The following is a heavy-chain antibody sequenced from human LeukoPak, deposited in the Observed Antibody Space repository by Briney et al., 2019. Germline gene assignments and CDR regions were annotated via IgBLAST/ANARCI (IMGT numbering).Heavy chain of an antibody. CDR1: GFTFSNYA. V-gene: IGHV3-23*01. Sequence: GGSLRLSCAASGFTFSNYAMSWVRQAPGKGLEWVLTISGSGVSTYYADSVKGRFTISRDNSKNTLYLQMNSLRAEDTAVYYCARGPSGYHNTGGQGTLVTVSS. CDR2: ISGSGVST. D-gene: IGHD5-12*01. CDR3: ARGPSGYHNT. J-gene: IGHJ4*02.